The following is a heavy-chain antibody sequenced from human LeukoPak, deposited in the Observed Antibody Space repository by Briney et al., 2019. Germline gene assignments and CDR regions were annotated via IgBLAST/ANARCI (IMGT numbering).Heavy chain of an antibody. D-gene: IGHD6-13*01. V-gene: IGHV1-69*13. J-gene: IGHJ4*02. CDR1: GGTFSSYA. Sequence: SVKVSCKASGGTFSSYAISWVRQAPGQGLEWMGGIIPTFGTANYAQKLQGRVTITADESTSTAYMELSSLRSEDTAVYYCARDILAAGYYFDYWGQGTLVTVSS. CDR3: ARDILAAGYYFDY. CDR2: IIPTFGTA.